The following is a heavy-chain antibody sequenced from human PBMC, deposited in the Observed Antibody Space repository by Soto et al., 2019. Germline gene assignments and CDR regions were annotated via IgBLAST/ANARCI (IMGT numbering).Heavy chain of an antibody. Sequence: GGSLRLSCVASGFIFSDYAMHWARQAPGKGLEWVALISPAGTNQYYADSAKGRFTISGDNSKNTLYLQMNSLRPEDTGLYYCARENSRISPRLFQHWGHGTLVTVSS. CDR3: ARENSRISPRLFQH. V-gene: IGHV3-30-3*01. J-gene: IGHJ1*01. CDR2: ISPAGTNQ. D-gene: IGHD6-6*01. CDR1: GFIFSDYA.